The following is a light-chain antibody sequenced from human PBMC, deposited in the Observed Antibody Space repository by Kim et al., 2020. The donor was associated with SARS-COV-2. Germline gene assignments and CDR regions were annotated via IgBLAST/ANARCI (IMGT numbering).Light chain of an antibody. CDR3: CSYAGIYTFV. Sequence: QSALIQPRSVSGSPGQSVTISCTGASGDVGGNNYVSWYQQLPGKAPKLMIYDVNKRPSGVPDRFSGSKSGNTASLTISGLQAEDEADYYCCSYAGIYTFVFGTGTQLTVL. V-gene: IGLV2-11*01. CDR2: DVN. J-gene: IGLJ1*01. CDR1: SGDVGGNNY.